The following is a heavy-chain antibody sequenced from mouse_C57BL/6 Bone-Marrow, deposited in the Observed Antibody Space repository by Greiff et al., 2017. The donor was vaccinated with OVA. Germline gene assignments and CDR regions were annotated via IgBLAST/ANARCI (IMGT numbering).Heavy chain of an antibody. Sequence: QVQLQPSGAELARPGASVKLSCKASGYTFTSYGISWVKQRTGQGLEWIGEIYPRSGNTYYNEQFKGKATLTADKASSTAYMELRSLTSEDSAVYFCARHDFDYWGQGTTLTVSS. CDR2: IYPRSGNT. V-gene: IGHV1-81*01. J-gene: IGHJ2*01. CDR3: ARHDFDY. CDR1: GYTFTSYG.